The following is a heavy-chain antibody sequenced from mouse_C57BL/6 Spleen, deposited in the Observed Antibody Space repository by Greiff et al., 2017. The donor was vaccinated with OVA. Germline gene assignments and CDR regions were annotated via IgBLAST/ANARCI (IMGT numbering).Heavy chain of an antibody. V-gene: IGHV1-80*01. J-gene: IGHJ4*01. D-gene: IGHD2-1*01. CDR1: GYAFSSYW. Sequence: VQLQESGAELVQPGASVKISCKASGYAFSSYWMNWVKQRPGKGLERIGQIYPGDGDTNYNGKFKGKATLTADKSSSTAYMQLSSLTSEDSAVYFCARALYGNQAMDYWGQGTSVTVSS. CDR3: ARALYGNQAMDY. CDR2: IYPGDGDT.